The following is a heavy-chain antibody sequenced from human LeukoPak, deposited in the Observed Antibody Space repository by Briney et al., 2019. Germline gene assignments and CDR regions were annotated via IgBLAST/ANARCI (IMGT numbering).Heavy chain of an antibody. CDR1: GYTFTGYY. D-gene: IGHD1-7*01. CDR3: AREKDLVTGTTEFDY. V-gene: IGHV1-2*02. CDR2: INPNSGGT. Sequence: ASVKVSCKASGYTFTGYYMHWVRQAPGQGLEWMGWINPNSGGTNYAQKFQGRVIMTRDTSISTAYMELSRLRSDDMAVYYCAREKDLVTGTTEFDYWGQGTLVTVSS. J-gene: IGHJ4*02.